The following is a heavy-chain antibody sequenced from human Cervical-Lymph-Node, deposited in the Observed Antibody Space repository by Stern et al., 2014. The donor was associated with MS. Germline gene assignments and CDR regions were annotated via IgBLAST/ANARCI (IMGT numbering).Heavy chain of an antibody. V-gene: IGHV3-21*01. D-gene: IGHD3-10*01. J-gene: IGHJ4*02. CDR1: GFAFSSYS. CDR2: IHSSSSYI. Sequence: QLVQSGGGLVKPGGSLRLSCAASGFAFSSYSMNWVRQAPGKGLEWVSFIHSSSSYIYYADSVRGRFTISRDNANNSLYLQANSLRAEDTAVYYCARDRVGRRDFDYWGQGTLVTVSS. CDR3: ARDRVGRRDFDY.